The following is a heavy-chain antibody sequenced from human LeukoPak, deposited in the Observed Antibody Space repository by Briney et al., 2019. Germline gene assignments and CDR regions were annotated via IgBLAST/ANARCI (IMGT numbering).Heavy chain of an antibody. CDR3: VRDICGGSCYPYLDQYRYYMDV. J-gene: IGHJ6*03. V-gene: IGHV3-20*04. Sequence: GGSLRLSCAASGFKFDDYGMSWVRQVPGKGLEWVSGINWKGDRTSYADSVKGRFTISRDNAKNSLYLQVTSLGAEDTALYYCVRDICGGSCYPYLDQYRYYMDVWGKGTTITVSS. CDR2: INWKGDRT. D-gene: IGHD2-15*01. CDR1: GFKFDDYG.